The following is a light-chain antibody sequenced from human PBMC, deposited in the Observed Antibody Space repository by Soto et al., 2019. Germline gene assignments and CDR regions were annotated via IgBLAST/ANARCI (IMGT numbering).Light chain of an antibody. Sequence: DIVMTQSPDSLAVSLGERATINCKSNQSLFYSSNSKNYLTWYKQKPGQPPKLLFYWASIRQSGIPDRFSGSGSGTDFTLTISSLQAEDVAVYYCQQYYTTPYSFGQGTKLEIK. J-gene: IGKJ2*01. CDR1: QSLFYSSNSKNY. CDR2: WAS. V-gene: IGKV4-1*01. CDR3: QQYYTTPYS.